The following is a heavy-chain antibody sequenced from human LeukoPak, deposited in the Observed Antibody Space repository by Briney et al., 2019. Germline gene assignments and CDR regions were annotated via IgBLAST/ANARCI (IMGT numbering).Heavy chain of an antibody. CDR3: ARDLGYSSGPNY. J-gene: IGHJ4*02. D-gene: IGHD6-19*01. V-gene: IGHV3-30*02. CDR2: IRYDGSNK. Sequence: GGSLRLSCAASGFTFSSYGMHWVRQAPGKGLEWVAFIRYDGSNKYYADSVKGRFTISRDNAKNTLYLQMNSLRAEDTAVYYCARDLGYSSGPNYWGQGTRVTVSS. CDR1: GFTFSSYG.